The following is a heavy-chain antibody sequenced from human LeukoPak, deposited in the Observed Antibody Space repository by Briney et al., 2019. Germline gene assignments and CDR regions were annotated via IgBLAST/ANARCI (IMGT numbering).Heavy chain of an antibody. Sequence: SETLSLTCTVSGGSISSYYWSWIRQPPGKGLEWIGYIYYSGSTNYNPSLKSRVTISVDTPKNQFSLKLSSVTAADTAVYYCARDVIAAAGTMGFDYWGQGTLVTVSS. CDR2: IYYSGST. CDR1: GGSISSYY. CDR3: ARDVIAAAGTMGFDY. D-gene: IGHD6-13*01. V-gene: IGHV4-59*01. J-gene: IGHJ4*02.